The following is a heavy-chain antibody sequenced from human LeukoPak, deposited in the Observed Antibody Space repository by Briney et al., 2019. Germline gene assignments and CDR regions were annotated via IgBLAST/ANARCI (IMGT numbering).Heavy chain of an antibody. CDR3: AKGSPWYYDFWSGYYHFDY. CDR2: ISYDGSNK. CDR1: GFTFSSYG. Sequence: GGSLRLSCAASGFTFSSYGMHWVRQAPGKGLEWVAVISYDGSNKYYADSVKGRFTISRDNSKKTLYLQMNSLRAEDTAVYYCAKGSPWYYDFWSGYYHFDYWGQGTLVTVSS. J-gene: IGHJ4*02. D-gene: IGHD3-3*01. V-gene: IGHV3-30*18.